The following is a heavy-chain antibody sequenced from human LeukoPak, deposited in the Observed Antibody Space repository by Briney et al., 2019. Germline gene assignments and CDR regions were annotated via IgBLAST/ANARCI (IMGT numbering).Heavy chain of an antibody. D-gene: IGHD6-19*01. Sequence: SETLSLTCAVYGGSFSGYYWSWIRQPPGKGLEWIGEINHSGSTNYNPSLKSRVTISVDTSKNQFSLKLSSVTAADTAVYYCARDSYSSGWYGYWGQGTLVTVSS. V-gene: IGHV4-34*01. CDR2: INHSGST. CDR1: GGSFSGYY. CDR3: ARDSYSSGWYGY. J-gene: IGHJ4*02.